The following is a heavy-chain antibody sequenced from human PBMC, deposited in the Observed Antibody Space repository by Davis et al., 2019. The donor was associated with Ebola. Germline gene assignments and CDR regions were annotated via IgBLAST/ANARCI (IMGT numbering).Heavy chain of an antibody. V-gene: IGHV4-61*01. CDR2: IYYSGST. D-gene: IGHD4-23*01. CDR3: ARQGSNQRWTDYYYYYYMDV. Sequence: PGGSLRLSCTVSGGSISSGSYYWSWIRQPPGKGLEWIGYIYYSGSTNYNPALKSRVTISVDTSKNQFSLKLSSVTAADTAVYYCARQGSNQRWTDYYYYYYMDVWGKGTTVTVSS. CDR1: GGSISSGSYY. J-gene: IGHJ6*03.